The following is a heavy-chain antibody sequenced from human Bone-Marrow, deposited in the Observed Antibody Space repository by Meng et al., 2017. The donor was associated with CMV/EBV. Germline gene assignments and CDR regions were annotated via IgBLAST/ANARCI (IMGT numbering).Heavy chain of an antibody. CDR3: ARRSADAFDF. CDR1: GYSFTNYW. CDR2: IYAGDSDT. J-gene: IGHJ3*01. Sequence: GESLKISCKNSGYSFTNYWIGWVRQTPGRGLEWMGIIYAGDSDTKYSPSFQGQVTISADKSISTAYLQWSSLRASDTAMDYCARRSADAFDFWGQGTMVTVSS. V-gene: IGHV5-51*01.